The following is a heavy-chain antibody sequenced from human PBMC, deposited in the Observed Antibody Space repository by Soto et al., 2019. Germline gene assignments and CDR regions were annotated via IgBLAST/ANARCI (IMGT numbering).Heavy chain of an antibody. CDR3: AAGGGLPRYY. Sequence: QLQLQESGSGLVKPSQTLSLTCAVSGGSISSGGYSWSWIRQPPGKGLEWIGYIYQSGSTYYNPCLKSRVTISVDRSKNQFSLKLSSVTAAETAVYYCAAGGGLPRYYWGQGTLVTVSS. CDR2: IYQSGST. D-gene: IGHD5-12*01. J-gene: IGHJ4*02. CDR1: GGSISSGGYS. V-gene: IGHV4-30-2*01.